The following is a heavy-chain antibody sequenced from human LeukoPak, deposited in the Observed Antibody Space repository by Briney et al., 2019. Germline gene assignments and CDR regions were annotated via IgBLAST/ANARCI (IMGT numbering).Heavy chain of an antibody. CDR1: GFTFSTYA. CDR3: ARSTVGTSCCTAVDY. Sequence: GGSLRLSCAASGFTFSTYAMTWVRQAPGKGLEWVSGISAGGDRTYYTDSVKGRFTISRDNSKNTLYLQMNSLRAEDTAEYYCARSTVGTSCCTAVDYWGQGTLVTVSS. V-gene: IGHV3-23*01. D-gene: IGHD1-26*01. J-gene: IGHJ4*02. CDR2: ISAGGDRT.